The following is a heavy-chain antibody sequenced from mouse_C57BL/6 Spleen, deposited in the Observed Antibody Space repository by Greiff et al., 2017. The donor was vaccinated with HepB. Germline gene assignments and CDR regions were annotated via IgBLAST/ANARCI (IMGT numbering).Heavy chain of an antibody. CDR2: IYPGDGDT. CDR3: ARGDFYYYGSSYDYYAMDY. D-gene: IGHD1-1*01. Sequence: QVQLQQSGPELVKPGASVKISCKASGYAFSSSWMNWVKQRPGKGLEWIGRIYPGDGDTNYNGKFKGKATLTADKSSSTAYMQLSSLTSEDSAVYFCARGDFYYYGSSYDYYAMDYWGQGTSVTVSS. CDR1: GYAFSSSW. V-gene: IGHV1-82*01. J-gene: IGHJ4*01.